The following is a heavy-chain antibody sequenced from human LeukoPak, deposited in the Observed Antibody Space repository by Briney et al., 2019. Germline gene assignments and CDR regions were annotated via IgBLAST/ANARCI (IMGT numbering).Heavy chain of an antibody. CDR3: ARRPGGYYGLGSRLDN. J-gene: IGHJ4*02. Sequence: PSETLSLTCTVSGGSISGAGYPWGWIRQPPGKGLEWIGSVYYSGNTDYNPSLKSRLTMSVDTTKNQFLLRLRSVTAADTAVYYCARRPGGYYGLGSRLDNWGQGTLVTVSS. CDR1: GGSISGAGYP. CDR2: VYYSGNT. D-gene: IGHD3-10*01. V-gene: IGHV4-39*01.